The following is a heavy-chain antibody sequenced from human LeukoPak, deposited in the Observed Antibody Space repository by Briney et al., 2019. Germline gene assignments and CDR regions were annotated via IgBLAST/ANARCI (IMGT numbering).Heavy chain of an antibody. V-gene: IGHV3-30*04. CDR3: ARILDSAWGELGY. CDR2: ISYDVSNK. J-gene: IGHJ4*02. D-gene: IGHD6-19*01. CDR1: GFTFSSYA. Sequence: GRSLRLSCAASGFTFSSYAMHWVRQAPGKGLGWVAVISYDVSNKYYADSVKGRFTISRDNSKNTLYLQMNRLRAEDTAVYYCARILDSAWGELGYWGQGTLVTVSS.